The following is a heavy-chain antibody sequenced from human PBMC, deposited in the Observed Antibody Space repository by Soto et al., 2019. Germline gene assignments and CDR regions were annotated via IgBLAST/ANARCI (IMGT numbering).Heavy chain of an antibody. CDR3: ARGGGAYCGNDCIRAVDI. J-gene: IGHJ3*02. CDR2: ISGSSSNI. Sequence: GGSLRLSCAASGFSFSNYAMDWVRQAPGKGLEWVSYISGSSSNIRYADSVKGRFTISRDNAKSSVYLQMNSLRADDTAVYYCARGGGAYCGNDCIRAVDIWGQGTMVTVSS. CDR1: GFSFSNYA. V-gene: IGHV3-48*01. D-gene: IGHD2-21*02.